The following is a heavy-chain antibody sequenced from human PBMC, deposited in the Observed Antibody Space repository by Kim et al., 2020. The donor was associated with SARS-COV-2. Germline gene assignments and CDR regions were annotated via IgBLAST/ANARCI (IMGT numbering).Heavy chain of an antibody. D-gene: IGHD6-19*01. CDR3: ARGYSSGWFDY. V-gene: IGHV3-11*01. Sequence: YANSVKGRFHISRDNAKKSLYLQMNSLRAEDTAVYYCARGYSSGWFDYWGQGTLVTVSS. J-gene: IGHJ4*02.